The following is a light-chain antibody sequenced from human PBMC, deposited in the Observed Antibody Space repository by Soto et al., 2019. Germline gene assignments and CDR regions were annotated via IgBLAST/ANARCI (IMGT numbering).Light chain of an antibody. Sequence: VITQSPATLGVSLGPGAPLTFRASHRVSSYLAWYQQKPGQAPRLLIYGASTRATGIPARFSGSGSGTEFTLTISSLQSEDFAVYYCQQYNNWPLSFGAGTKVDIK. J-gene: IGKJ4*01. CDR3: QQYNNWPLS. CDR1: HRVSSY. V-gene: IGKV3-15*01. CDR2: GAS.